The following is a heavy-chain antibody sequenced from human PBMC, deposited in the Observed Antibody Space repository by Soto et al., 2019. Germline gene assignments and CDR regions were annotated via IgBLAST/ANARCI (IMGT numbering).Heavy chain of an antibody. Sequence: EVQLLESGGGLVQPGGSLRLSCAASGFAFSSYAMSWVRQSSGKGLEWVAAIGGDGASTYYADSVRGRFIISRDNSEYTLFLHMTSLRAEDTAVYYCTKDQDGEWWFSQGWFDPWGQGSLVTVSS. J-gene: IGHJ5*02. CDR3: TKDQDGEWWFSQGWFDP. CDR2: IGGDGAST. CDR1: GFAFSSYA. D-gene: IGHD2-15*01. V-gene: IGHV3-23*01.